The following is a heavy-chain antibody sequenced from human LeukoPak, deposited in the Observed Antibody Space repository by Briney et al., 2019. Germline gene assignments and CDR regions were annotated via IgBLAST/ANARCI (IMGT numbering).Heavy chain of an antibody. J-gene: IGHJ4*02. CDR3: AKDPLDIAVAGDG. V-gene: IGHV3-23*01. D-gene: IGHD6-19*01. Sequence: GGSLRLSCAASGFTLSNYAMTWVRQAPGKGLEWVSGINGNGGRTYYADSVKGRFTISRDNSKSTLYLQMNSLRAEDTAVYYCAKDPLDIAVAGDGWGQGTLVTVSS. CDR1: GFTLSNYA. CDR2: INGNGGRT.